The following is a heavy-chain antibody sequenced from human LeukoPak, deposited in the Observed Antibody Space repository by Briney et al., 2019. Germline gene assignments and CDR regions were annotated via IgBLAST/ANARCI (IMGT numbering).Heavy chain of an antibody. CDR3: ARAVVAAAGRGVDY. D-gene: IGHD6-13*01. J-gene: IGHJ4*02. Sequence: PSETLSLTCAVYGGSFSGYYWSWIRQPPGKGLEWIGEINHSGSTNYNPSLKSRVTISVDTSKNQFSLKLSSVTAADTAVYYCARAVVAAAGRGVDYWGQGTLVTVSS. CDR2: INHSGST. CDR1: GGSFSGYY. V-gene: IGHV4-34*01.